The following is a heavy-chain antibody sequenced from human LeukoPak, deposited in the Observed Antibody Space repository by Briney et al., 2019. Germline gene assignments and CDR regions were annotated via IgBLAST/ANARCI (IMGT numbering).Heavy chain of an antibody. D-gene: IGHD3-22*01. Sequence: KPSETLSLTCAVYDGSFSGYYWGWIRQPPGKGLEWIGSIYYSGSTNYNPSLKSRVTISVDTSKNQFSLKLSSVTAADTAVYYCARGADRAGDAFDIWGQGAMVTVSS. CDR2: IYYSGST. CDR3: ARGADRAGDAFDI. J-gene: IGHJ3*02. CDR1: DGSFSGYY. V-gene: IGHV4-59*01.